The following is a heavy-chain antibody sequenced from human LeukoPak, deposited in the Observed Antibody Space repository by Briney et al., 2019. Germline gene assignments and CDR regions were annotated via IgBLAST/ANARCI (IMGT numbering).Heavy chain of an antibody. J-gene: IGHJ4*02. V-gene: IGHV3-30*09. CDR3: ARPTFTGGSGTWFLDY. Sequence: PGGSLRLSCAASGFTFSNYAMHWVRQAPGKGLEWLASISFNGGNTWYADSVKGQFAISRDNSKSTLSLQMNSLRPDDTAVYYCARPTFTGGSGTWFLDYWGQGTLVTVSS. CDR1: GFTFSNYA. D-gene: IGHD3-10*01. CDR2: ISFNGGNT.